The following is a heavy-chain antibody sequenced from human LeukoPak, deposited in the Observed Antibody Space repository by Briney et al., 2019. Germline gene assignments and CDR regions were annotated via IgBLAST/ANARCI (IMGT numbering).Heavy chain of an antibody. CDR2: IYPADSDT. CDR1: GYIFTNYW. CDR3: ARQSRDGSKTRGYYFDY. V-gene: IGHV5-51*01. D-gene: IGHD3-10*01. J-gene: IGHJ4*02. Sequence: HGESLKISCQVSGYIFTNYWIGWVRQMPGKGLESMGIIYPADSDTTYSPSFQGQVTISADKSISTVYQQWSSLKASDTAMYYCARQSRDGSKTRGYYFDYWGPGTQVTVSS.